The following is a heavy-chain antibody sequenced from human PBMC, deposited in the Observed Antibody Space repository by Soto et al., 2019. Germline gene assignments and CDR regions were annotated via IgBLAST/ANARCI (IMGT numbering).Heavy chain of an antibody. CDR1: GGSLSGYY. D-gene: IGHD5-12*01. V-gene: IGHV4-34*01. CDR3: ARGQEGVVATH. Sequence: QVQLQQWGAGLLKPSETLSLNCAVTGGSLSGYYWSWIRQPPGKGLEWIGEVKDGGHTNYSPSLRGRVTISAAPSHNQFSLRLNSGTAADTGVYYCARGQEGVVATHWDQGSLVTVSS. CDR2: VKDGGHT. J-gene: IGHJ4*02.